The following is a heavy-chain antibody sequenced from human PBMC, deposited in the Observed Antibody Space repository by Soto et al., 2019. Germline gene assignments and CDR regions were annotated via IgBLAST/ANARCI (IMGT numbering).Heavy chain of an antibody. CDR3: ARGGGSGWIFDY. V-gene: IGHV4-59*01. Sequence: SETLSLTCTVSGGSISSYYWSWIRQPPGKGLEWIGYIYYSGSTNYNPSLKSRVTISVDTSKNQFSLKLSSVTAADTAVYYCARGGGSGWIFDYWGQGTLVTVSS. CDR2: IYYSGST. CDR1: GGSISSYY. D-gene: IGHD6-19*01. J-gene: IGHJ4*02.